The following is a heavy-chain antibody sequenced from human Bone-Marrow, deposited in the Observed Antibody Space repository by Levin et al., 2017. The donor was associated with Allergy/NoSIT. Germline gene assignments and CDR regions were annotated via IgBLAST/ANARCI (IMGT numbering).Heavy chain of an antibody. CDR1: GFTFSSNA. V-gene: IGHV3-23*01. Sequence: GGSLRLSCAVSGFTFSSNAMSWVRQAPRKGLEWVSGISGRGDRTDYADSVKGRFTMSRDNSKNTLYLQMESLRAEDTALYYCVKGPSFDFWSADHGGVGTYFQHWGQGTLVTVSS. CDR2: ISGRGDRT. D-gene: IGHD3-3*01. CDR3: VKGPSFDFWSADHGGVGTYFQH. J-gene: IGHJ1*01.